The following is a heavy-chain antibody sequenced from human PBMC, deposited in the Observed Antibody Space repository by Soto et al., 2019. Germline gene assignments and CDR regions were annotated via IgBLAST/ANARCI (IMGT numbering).Heavy chain of an antibody. D-gene: IGHD1-26*01. CDR1: GFTFSSYG. V-gene: IGHV3-33*01. Sequence: GGSLRLSCAASGFTFSSYGMHWVRQAPGKGLEWVAVIWYDGSNKYYADSVKGRFTISRDNSKNTLYLQMNSLRAEDTAVYYCASLPNTFSGSYLSDDYWGQGTLVTVSS. J-gene: IGHJ4*02. CDR3: ASLPNTFSGSYLSDDY. CDR2: IWYDGSNK.